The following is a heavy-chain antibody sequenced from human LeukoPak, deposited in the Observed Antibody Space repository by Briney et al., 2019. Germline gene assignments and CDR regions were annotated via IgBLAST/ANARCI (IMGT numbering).Heavy chain of an antibody. CDR3: AVRGGIKEGAFDS. J-gene: IGHJ4*02. CDR1: GGSISSTSW. CDR2: IYHSGST. D-gene: IGHD3-10*01. V-gene: IGHV4-4*02. Sequence: KPSGTLSLTCAVSGGSISSTSWWNWVRQSPGKGLEWIGEIYHSGSTNYNPSLNSRVTISVDNSKNQFSLKLSSVTAADTAVYYCAVRGGIKEGAFDSWGQGTLVTVSS.